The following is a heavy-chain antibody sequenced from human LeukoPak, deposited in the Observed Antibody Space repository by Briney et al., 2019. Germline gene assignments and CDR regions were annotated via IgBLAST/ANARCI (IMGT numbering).Heavy chain of an antibody. J-gene: IGHJ4*02. CDR1: GFTFSSYA. CDR3: AMYGSGRITNY. D-gene: IGHD3-10*01. V-gene: IGHV3-23*01. Sequence: TGGSLRLSCAASGFTFSSYAMSWVGQAPGKGLEWVSGISGSGVDTYYADSVKGRFTISRDNSKNTLYLQMNSLRGDDTAVYYCAMYGSGRITNYWGQGTLVTVSS. CDR2: ISGSGVDT.